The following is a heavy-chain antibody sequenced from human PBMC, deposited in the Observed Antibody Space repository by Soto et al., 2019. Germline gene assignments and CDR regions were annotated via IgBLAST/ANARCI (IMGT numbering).Heavy chain of an antibody. J-gene: IGHJ6*04. CDR3: ARDKVSGVGTLDV. CDR1: GGTFSSYT. Sequence: SVKVSCKASGGTFSSYTISWVRQAPGQGLEWMGRIIPILGIANYAQKFQGRVTITADKSTSTAYMELSSLRSEDTAVYYCARDKVSGVGTLDVWGKGTTVTVSS. D-gene: IGHD2-15*01. CDR2: IIPILGIA. V-gene: IGHV1-69*04.